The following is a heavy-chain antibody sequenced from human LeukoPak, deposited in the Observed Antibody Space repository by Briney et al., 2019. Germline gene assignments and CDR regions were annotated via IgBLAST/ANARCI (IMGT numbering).Heavy chain of an antibody. J-gene: IGHJ4*02. CDR3: ARDGGFGELSSY. Sequence: PSETLSLTCTVSAGSITSDDSYWSWIRQPPGKGLEWIGYIYYSGSTKYNPSLKSRVTISVDRSKNQFSLKLSSVTAADTAVYYCARDGGFGELSSYWGQGTLVTVSS. V-gene: IGHV4-61*08. D-gene: IGHD3-10*01. CDR1: AGSITSDDSY. CDR2: IYYSGST.